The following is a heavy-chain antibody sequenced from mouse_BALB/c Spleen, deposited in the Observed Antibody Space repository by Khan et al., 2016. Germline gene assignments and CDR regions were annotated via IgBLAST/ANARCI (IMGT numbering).Heavy chain of an antibody. D-gene: IGHD1-1*01. J-gene: IGHJ2*01. CDR2: IDPYNGGT. V-gene: IGHV1S135*01. Sequence: IQLVQSGPELVKPGASVKVSCKASGYAFTSYNMYWVKQSHGKSLEWIGYIDPYNGGTSYNQKFKGKATLTVDKSSSTAYMHLNSLTSEDSAVYYSAIEGITTVVAKGLDYWGQGTTLTVSS. CDR3: AIEGITTVVAKGLDY. CDR1: GYAFTSYN.